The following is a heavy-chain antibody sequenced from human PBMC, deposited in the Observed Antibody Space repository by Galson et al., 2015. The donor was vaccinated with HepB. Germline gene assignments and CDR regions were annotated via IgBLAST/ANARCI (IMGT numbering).Heavy chain of an antibody. V-gene: IGHV3-23*01. CDR2: ISGSGGST. CDR3: AKRVQRWLPKNYYYYYMDV. Sequence: SLRLSCAASGFTFSSYAMSWVRQAPGKGLEWVSAISGSGGSTYYADSVKGRFTISRDNSKNTLYLQMNSLRAEDTAVYYCAKRVQRWLPKNYYYYYMDVWGKGTTVTVSS. D-gene: IGHD5-24*01. CDR1: GFTFSSYA. J-gene: IGHJ6*03.